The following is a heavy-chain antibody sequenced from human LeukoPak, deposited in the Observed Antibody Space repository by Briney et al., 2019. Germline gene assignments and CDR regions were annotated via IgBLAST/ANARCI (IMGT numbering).Heavy chain of an antibody. CDR2: IYYSGST. CDR3: VGGKYSSRFIDFAF. Sequence: PSETLSLTCTASGGTISSASYYWGWIRQPPGKGLDWIGSIYYSGSTYYNPSLKNRVTISVDTSKNQFSLKLSSVTAADTAVYYRVGGKYSSRFIDFAFWGQGTLVTVSS. J-gene: IGHJ4*02. CDR1: GGTISSASYY. D-gene: IGHD6-13*01. V-gene: IGHV4-39*01.